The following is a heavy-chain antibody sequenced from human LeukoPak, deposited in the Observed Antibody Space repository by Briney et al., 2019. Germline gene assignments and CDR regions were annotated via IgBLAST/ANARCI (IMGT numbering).Heavy chain of an antibody. D-gene: IGHD3-22*01. V-gene: IGHV4-39*01. CDR3: ARGYDY. Sequence: SETLSLTCSVSGGSISGSHYSWAWLRQPPGKGLEWIAIINYSGNRYYNPSLRSRATISMDTSTNQFSLNLNSVTAEETAVYYCARGYDYWGQGTLVTVSS. CDR1: GGSISGSHYS. J-gene: IGHJ4*02. CDR2: INYSGNR.